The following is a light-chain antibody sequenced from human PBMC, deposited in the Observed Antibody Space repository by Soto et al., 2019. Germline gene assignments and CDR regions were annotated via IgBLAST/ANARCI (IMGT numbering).Light chain of an antibody. Sequence: DIRMTQSPPSLSASVGDKITITCRANQGINNSLAWYHQKPGEVPKLLMYDASTLQSGASSRFSGSGSGTVFNLTINSLQPEDVGSYYCQRYDSVPRTFGQGTKVEVK. V-gene: IGKV1-27*01. CDR3: QRYDSVPRT. J-gene: IGKJ1*01. CDR2: DAS. CDR1: QGINNS.